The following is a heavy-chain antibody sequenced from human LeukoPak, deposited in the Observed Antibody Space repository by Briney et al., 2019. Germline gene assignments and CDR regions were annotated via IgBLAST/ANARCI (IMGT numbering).Heavy chain of an antibody. CDR3: AREAGVRAFDI. CDR2: AFHNGNT. D-gene: IGHD6-19*01. Sequence: SQTLSLSCTVSRGFISGGGYYWGWIRQPPGKGLEWIGYAFHNGNTYYNPSLKSRVTISVDESKNQFSLRLNSMTAADTAVYYCAREAGVRAFDIWGQGTMVTVSS. V-gene: IGHV4-30-2*01. CDR1: RGFISGGGYY. J-gene: IGHJ3*02.